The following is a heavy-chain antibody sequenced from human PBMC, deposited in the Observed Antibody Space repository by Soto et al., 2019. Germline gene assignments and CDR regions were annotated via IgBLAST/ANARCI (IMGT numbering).Heavy chain of an antibody. J-gene: IGHJ5*02. V-gene: IGHV1-3*05. CDR2: INAGNGNT. CDR3: ARDPAGVVLWFDP. CDR1: GYTFTKYA. Sequence: QVHLVQSGAEEKKPGASVKISCQASGYTFTKYAIHWVRQAPGQRLEWMGWINAGNGNTKYLQKFQDRVTFSRDTSASTAYMELSSLTSEDTAVYYCARDPAGVVLWFDPWGQGTLVTVSS. D-gene: IGHD2-15*01.